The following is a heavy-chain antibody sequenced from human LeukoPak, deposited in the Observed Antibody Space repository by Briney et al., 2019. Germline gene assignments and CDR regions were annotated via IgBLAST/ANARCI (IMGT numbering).Heavy chain of an antibody. Sequence: GGSLRLSCAASGFTFSAYGMHWVRQAPGKGLEWVAVIWHDGSNKYYADSVKGRFTISRDNSKNTLYLRMDSLRAEDTAVYYCAKEGYDSSGYYSSFDYWGQGTLVTVSS. J-gene: IGHJ4*02. CDR2: IWHDGSNK. D-gene: IGHD3-22*01. V-gene: IGHV3-33*06. CDR1: GFTFSAYG. CDR3: AKEGYDSSGYYSSFDY.